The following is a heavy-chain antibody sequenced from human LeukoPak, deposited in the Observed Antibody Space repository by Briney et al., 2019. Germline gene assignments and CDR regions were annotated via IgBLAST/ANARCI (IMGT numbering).Heavy chain of an antibody. CDR1: GFTFSSYA. V-gene: IGHV3-23*01. CDR3: ASGTYRLGDY. J-gene: IGHJ4*02. D-gene: IGHD3-10*01. CDR2: ISSSSVDK. Sequence: GGSLRLSCAASGFTFSSYAMSWVRQAPGKGLEWVSGISSSSVDKHYADSVKGRFRVSRDNSKSTLYLEMNSLRTEDTAFYFCASGTYRLGDYWGRGTLVAVSS.